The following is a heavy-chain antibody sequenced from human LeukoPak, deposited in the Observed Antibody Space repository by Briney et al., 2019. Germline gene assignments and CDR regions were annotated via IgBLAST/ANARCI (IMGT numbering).Heavy chain of an antibody. CDR1: GFTFSDYY. CDR2: ISSSGSTI. V-gene: IGHV3-11*04. Sequence: GGSLRLSCAASGFTFSDYYMSWIRQAPGKGLEWVSYISSSGSTIYYADSVTGRFTISRDNAKNSLYLQMNSLRAEDTAVYDCSRDTSHDYGDYWGQGTLVTVSS. CDR3: SRDTSHDYGDY. J-gene: IGHJ4*02.